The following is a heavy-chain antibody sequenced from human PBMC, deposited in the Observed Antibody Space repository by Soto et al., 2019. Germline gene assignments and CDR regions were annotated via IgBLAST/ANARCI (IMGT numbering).Heavy chain of an antibody. V-gene: IGHV3-30-3*01. CDR2: ISYDGSNK. J-gene: IGHJ6*02. D-gene: IGHD5-12*01. CDR3: ARDYYRFNSGYGFSMDV. Sequence: QVQLVESGGGVVQPGRSLRLSCASSGFTFSSYAMHWVRQAPGKGLEWVAVISYDGSNKYYADSVKGRFTISRDNSKNTLYLQMNSLRAEHTAVYYCARDYYRFNSGYGFSMDVWGQVTTVTVSS. CDR1: GFTFSSYA.